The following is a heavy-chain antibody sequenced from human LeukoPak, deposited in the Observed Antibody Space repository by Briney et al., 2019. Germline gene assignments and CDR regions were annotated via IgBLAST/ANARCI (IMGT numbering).Heavy chain of an antibody. J-gene: IGHJ5*02. V-gene: IGHV3-23*01. Sequence: GGSLRLSCAASGLTFENYAMTWVRQAPGKGLEWVSTISDKGDEPFYADSVKGRFTISRDNSKNTVSLQMNSLRADDTALYYCARGDHFSYLDPWGQGALVTVSS. CDR3: ARGDHFSYLDP. D-gene: IGHD3-10*01. CDR2: ISDKGDEP. CDR1: GLTFENYA.